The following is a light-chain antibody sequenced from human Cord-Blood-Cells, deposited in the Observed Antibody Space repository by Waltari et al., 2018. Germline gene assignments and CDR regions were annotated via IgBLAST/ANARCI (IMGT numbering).Light chain of an antibody. CDR2: DVS. J-gene: IGLJ1*01. CDR3: CSYAGSYTYV. Sequence: QSALTQPRSVSGSPGQSVTISCTGTNSDVGGYNYVSWYQQHPGKDPKLAIDDVSKRPSAFPDRFSGYKSGNTASLTISVLQAEDEAVYYCCSYAGSYTYVFGTGTKVTVL. CDR1: NSDVGGYNY. V-gene: IGLV2-11*01.